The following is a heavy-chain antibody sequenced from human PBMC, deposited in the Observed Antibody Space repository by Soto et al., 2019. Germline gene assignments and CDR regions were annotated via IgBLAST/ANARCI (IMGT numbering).Heavy chain of an antibody. CDR2: IYSGGST. Sequence: EVQLVESGGGLVQPGGSLRLSCAASGFTVSNHYMSWVRQAPGKGLEWVSVIYSGGSTYYTDSVKGRFTISRDNSKNTLFLQMNSLRAEDTAVYYCARDYYGGNSRYFDLWGRGTLVTVSS. V-gene: IGHV3-66*01. J-gene: IGHJ2*01. CDR3: ARDYYGGNSRYFDL. D-gene: IGHD2-21*02. CDR1: GFTVSNHY.